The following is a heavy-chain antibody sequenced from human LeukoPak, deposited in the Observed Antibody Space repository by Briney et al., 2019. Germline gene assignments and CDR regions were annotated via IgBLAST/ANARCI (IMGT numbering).Heavy chain of an antibody. Sequence: ASVKVSCKASGGTFSSYAISWVRQAPGQGLEWMGGIIPIFGTANYAQKFQGRLTITADESTSTAYMELSSLRSEDTAVYYCARPDAAVADPHYYYGMDVWGKGTTVTVSS. D-gene: IGHD6-19*01. J-gene: IGHJ6*04. CDR2: IIPIFGTA. CDR1: GGTFSSYA. CDR3: ARPDAAVADPHYYYGMDV. V-gene: IGHV1-69*13.